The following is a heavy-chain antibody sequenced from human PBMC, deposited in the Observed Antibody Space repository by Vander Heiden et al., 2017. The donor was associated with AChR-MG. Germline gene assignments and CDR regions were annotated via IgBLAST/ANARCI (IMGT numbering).Heavy chain of an antibody. J-gene: IGHJ4*02. Sequence: EVQLVESGGGLVKPGGSLRLSCAASGFTFSSYGMGWVRQAPGKGLEYVSSISSSSSYIYYADSVKGRFTISRDNAKNSLYLRMNSLRAEDTAVYYCAREANDFGDFVPDYWGQGTLVTVSS. CDR3: AREANDFGDFVPDY. CDR1: GFTFSSYG. CDR2: ISSSSSYI. D-gene: IGHD4-17*01. V-gene: IGHV3-21*01.